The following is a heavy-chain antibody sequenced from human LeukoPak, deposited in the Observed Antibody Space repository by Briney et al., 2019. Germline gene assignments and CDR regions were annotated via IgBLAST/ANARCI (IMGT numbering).Heavy chain of an antibody. V-gene: IGHV4-59*13. D-gene: IGHD3-10*01. CDR2: IYYSGST. CDR1: GGSISSYY. J-gene: IGHJ4*02. CDR3: PRAVFGSGSPDY. Sequence: PSETLSLTCTVSGGSISSYYWSWIRQPPGKGLEWIGYIYYSGSTNYNPSLKSRVTISVDTSKNQFSLKLSSVTAADTAVYYCPRAVFGSGSPDYWGQGTLVTVSS.